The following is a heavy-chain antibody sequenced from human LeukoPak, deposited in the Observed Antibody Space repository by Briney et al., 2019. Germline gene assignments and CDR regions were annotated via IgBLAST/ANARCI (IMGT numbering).Heavy chain of an antibody. D-gene: IGHD2/OR15-2a*01. V-gene: IGHV3-33*06. J-gene: IGHJ4*02. CDR1: GFTFRSYG. CDR3: AKQRRFREYLFDY. CDR2: IWSDGNTK. Sequence: GRSLRLSCEASGFTFRSYGMHLVRQAPGKGLEWVAVIWSDGNTKYYADSVEGRFNISRDNSKNTLFLQMDSLRVEDTAVYFCAKQRRFREYLFDYWGQGTLVTVSS.